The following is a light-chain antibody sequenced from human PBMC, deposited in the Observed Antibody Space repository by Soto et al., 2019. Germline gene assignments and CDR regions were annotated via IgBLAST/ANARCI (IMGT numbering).Light chain of an antibody. CDR3: QYYDSSLSGRPWV. CDR2: GNS. Sequence: QSVLTQPPSVSGAPGQRVTISCTGSSSNIGAGYDVHWYQQLPGTAPKLLIYGNSNRPSGVPDRFSGSKSGTSASLAITGLQAEDEADYYCQYYDSSLSGRPWVFGGGTKLTVL. V-gene: IGLV1-40*01. CDR1: SSNIGAGYD. J-gene: IGLJ3*02.